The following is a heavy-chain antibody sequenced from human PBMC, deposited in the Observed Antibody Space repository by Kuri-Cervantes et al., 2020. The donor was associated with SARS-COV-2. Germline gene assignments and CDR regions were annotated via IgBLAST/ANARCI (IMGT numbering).Heavy chain of an antibody. J-gene: IGHJ6*03. CDR2: IIPIFGTA. CDR1: GGTFSSYA. D-gene: IGHD3-10*01. Sequence: GGSLRLSCKASGGTFSSYAISWVRQAPGQGLEWMGGIIPIFGTANYAQKFQGRVTITADESTSTAYMELSSLRSEDTAVYYCARSNYGSGSPYRPRAYYYYMDVWGKGTTVTVSS. V-gene: IGHV1-69*01. CDR3: ARSNYGSGSPYRPRAYYYYMDV.